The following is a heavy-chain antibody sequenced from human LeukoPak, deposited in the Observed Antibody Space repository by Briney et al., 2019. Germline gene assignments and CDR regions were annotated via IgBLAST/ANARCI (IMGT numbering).Heavy chain of an antibody. V-gene: IGHV3-30*18. J-gene: IGHJ4*02. D-gene: IGHD3-22*01. CDR1: GFTFSSYG. Sequence: PGRSLRLSCAASGFTFSSYGMHWVRQAPGKGLEWVAVISYDGSNKYYADSVKGRFTISRDNSKNTLYLQMNSLRAEDTAVYYCAKDRWSSGLVDYWGQGTLVTVSS. CDR2: ISYDGSNK. CDR3: AKDRWSSGLVDY.